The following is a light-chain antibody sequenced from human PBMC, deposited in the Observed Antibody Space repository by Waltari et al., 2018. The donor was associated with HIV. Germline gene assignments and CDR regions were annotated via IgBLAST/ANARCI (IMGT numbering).Light chain of an antibody. J-gene: IGLJ3*02. CDR1: SSNIGNNA. V-gene: IGLV1-36*01. Sequence: QSVLTQPPSVSEAPRQRVTISCSGSSSNIGNNAVNWYQQLPGKAPKLLIYYDDLLPSGVSDRFSGSKSGTSASLAISGLQSEDEADYYCAAWDDSPNGRVFGGGTKLTVL. CDR2: YDD. CDR3: AAWDDSPNGRV.